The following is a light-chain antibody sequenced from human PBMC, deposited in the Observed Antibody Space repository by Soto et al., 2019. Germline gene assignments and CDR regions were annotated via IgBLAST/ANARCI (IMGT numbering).Light chain of an antibody. CDR3: QQRSNWPPIT. V-gene: IGKV3-11*01. CDR1: QSVSSY. Sequence: IVLTQSPATLSFSPCEIATLSCSSSQSVSSYLAWYQQRPGQPPRLLIHDASHRAAGIPARFSGSGFGTDFTLTISSLEPEDAAVYYCQQRSNWPPITFGQGTRLEI. J-gene: IGKJ5*01. CDR2: DAS.